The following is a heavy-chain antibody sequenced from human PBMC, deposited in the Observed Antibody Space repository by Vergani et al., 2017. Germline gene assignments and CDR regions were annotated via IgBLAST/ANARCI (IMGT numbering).Heavy chain of an antibody. CDR1: GGTFSSYA. J-gene: IGHJ4*02. D-gene: IGHD3-10*01. CDR3: ARGSRGVVRRVITPDSYYFDY. Sequence: QVQLVQSGAEVKKPGSSVKVSCKASGGTFSSYAISWVRQAPGQGLEWMGGIIPIFGTANYAQKFQGRVTITADESTSTAYMELSSLRSEDTAVYYCARGSRGVVRRVITPDSYYFDYWGQGTLVTVSS. CDR2: IIPIFGTA. V-gene: IGHV1-69*01.